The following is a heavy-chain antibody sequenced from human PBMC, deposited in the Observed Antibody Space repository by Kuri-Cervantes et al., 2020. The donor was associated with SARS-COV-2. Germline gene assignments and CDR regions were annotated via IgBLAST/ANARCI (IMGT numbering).Heavy chain of an antibody. CDR1: GFSLSSYT. CDR2: IWYDGSNK. CDR3: ARDHCSSTSCYLDYYMDV. Sequence: GESLKISCAVSGFSLSSYTMHWVRQAPGKGLEWVAVIWYDGSNKYYADSVKGRFTISRDNSKNTLYLQMNSLRAEDTAVYYCARDHCSSTSCYLDYYMDVWGKGTTVTVSS. D-gene: IGHD2-2*01. V-gene: IGHV3-33*08. J-gene: IGHJ6*03.